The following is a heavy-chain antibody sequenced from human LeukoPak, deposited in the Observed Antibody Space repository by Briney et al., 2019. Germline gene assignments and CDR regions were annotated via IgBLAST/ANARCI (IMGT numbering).Heavy chain of an antibody. CDR3: ARGSCSSTSCSLGDY. CDR1: GFTFDDNG. Sequence: GGSLRLSCAASGFTFDDNGMSWDRQAPGKGLEWVSGINWNGGSTGYADSVKGRFTISRDNAKNSLYLQMNSLRAEDTALYYCARGSCSSTSCSLGDYWGQGTLVTVSS. J-gene: IGHJ4*02. CDR2: INWNGGST. D-gene: IGHD2-2*01. V-gene: IGHV3-20*04.